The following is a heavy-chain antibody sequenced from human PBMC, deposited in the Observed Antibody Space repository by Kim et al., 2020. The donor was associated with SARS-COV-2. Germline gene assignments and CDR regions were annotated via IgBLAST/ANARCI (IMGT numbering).Heavy chain of an antibody. J-gene: IGHJ4*02. D-gene: IGHD6-13*01. CDR3: ARVGVAAAGTLYYFDY. CDR2: ISSNGGST. CDR1: GFTFSSYA. Sequence: GGSLRLSCAASGFTFSSYAMHWVRQAPGKGLEYVSAISSNGGSTYYANSVKGRFTISRDNSKNTLYLQMGSLRAEDMAVYYCARVGVAAAGTLYYFDYWGQGTLVTVSS. V-gene: IGHV3-64*01.